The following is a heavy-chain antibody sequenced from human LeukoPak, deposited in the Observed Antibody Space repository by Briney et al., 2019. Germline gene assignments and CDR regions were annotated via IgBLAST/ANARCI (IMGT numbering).Heavy chain of an antibody. D-gene: IGHD6-19*01. J-gene: IGHJ5*02. CDR3: ASSKTNGDSSGWYAWFDP. CDR2: IYYSGYT. CDR1: GGSINSYY. V-gene: IGHV4-59*01. Sequence: SETLSLSCTVSGGSINSYYWSWIRQPPGKGLEWIGYIYYSGYTNYNPSLKSRVTISVDTSKNQFSLKLSSVTAADTAVYYCASSKTNGDSSGWYAWFDPWGQGTLVTVSS.